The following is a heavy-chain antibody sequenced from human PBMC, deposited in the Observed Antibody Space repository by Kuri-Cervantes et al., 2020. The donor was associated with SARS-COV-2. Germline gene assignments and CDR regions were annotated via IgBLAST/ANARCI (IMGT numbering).Heavy chain of an antibody. Sequence: GESLKISCAASGFTFSSYSMNWVRQAPGKGLEWVSSISSSSSYIYYADSVKGRFTISRDNAKNTLYLQMNSLRAEDTAVYYCAKPTGLIAARRWFDPWGQGTRVTVSS. CDR3: AKPTGLIAARRWFDP. D-gene: IGHD6-6*01. V-gene: IGHV3-21*04. J-gene: IGHJ5*02. CDR1: GFTFSSYS. CDR2: ISSSSSYI.